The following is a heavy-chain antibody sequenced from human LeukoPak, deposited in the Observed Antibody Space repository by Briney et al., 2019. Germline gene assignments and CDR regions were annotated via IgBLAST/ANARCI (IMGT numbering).Heavy chain of an antibody. D-gene: IGHD2-15*01. CDR2: IYYSGST. Sequence: SETLSLTCTVSGGSISSGGYCWSWIRQHPGKGLEWIGYIYYSGSTYYNPSLKSRVTISVDTSKNQFSLKLSSVTAADTAVYYCARGELPSHFDYWGQGTLVTVSS. J-gene: IGHJ4*02. CDR3: ARGELPSHFDY. CDR1: GGSISSGGYC. V-gene: IGHV4-31*03.